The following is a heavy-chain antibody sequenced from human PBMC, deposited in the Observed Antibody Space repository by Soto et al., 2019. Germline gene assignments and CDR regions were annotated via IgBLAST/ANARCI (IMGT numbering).Heavy chain of an antibody. D-gene: IGHD2-2*01. CDR2: INPNSGGT. J-gene: IGHJ6*03. CDR1: GYTFTGYY. Sequence: ASVKVSCKASGYTFTGYYIHWVRQAPGQGLEWMGWINPNSGGTNYAQKFQGWVTMTRDTSISTAYMELSRLRSDDTAVYYCARRASYCSSTSCYATPGYYMDVWGKGTTVTVS. CDR3: ARRASYCSSTSCYATPGYYMDV. V-gene: IGHV1-2*04.